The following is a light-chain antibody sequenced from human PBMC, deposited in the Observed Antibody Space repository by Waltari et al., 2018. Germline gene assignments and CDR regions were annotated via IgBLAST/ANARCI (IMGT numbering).Light chain of an antibody. CDR2: AAS. CDR3: QRAKSFPLT. J-gene: IGKJ4*01. Sequence: DIQMTQSPSSVSASVGDRVTITCRASHDISSWLTWYQQKPGKVPKLLIYAASRLQSGVPSRFSGSGSGTDFTLTISSLQPEDFATYFCQRAKSFPLTFGGGTKVEIK. V-gene: IGKV1-12*01. CDR1: HDISSW.